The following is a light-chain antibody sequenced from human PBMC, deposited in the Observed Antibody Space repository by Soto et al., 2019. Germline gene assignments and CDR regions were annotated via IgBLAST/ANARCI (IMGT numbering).Light chain of an antibody. Sequence: SVVTQPPSVSAAPGQRGTTSCSGSNSTIGGNYVSWYQVVPRTAPKLLIYDNHKRHSGVPDRFSGSKSGTSATLGIADLHAGDEAHYYCGTWDINLDTVVFGGGTKVTVL. CDR1: NSTIGGNY. CDR3: GTWDINLDTVV. CDR2: DNH. J-gene: IGLJ2*01. V-gene: IGLV1-51*01.